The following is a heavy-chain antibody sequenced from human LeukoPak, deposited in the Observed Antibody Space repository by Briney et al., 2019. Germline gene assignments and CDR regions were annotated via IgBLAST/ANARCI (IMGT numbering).Heavy chain of an antibody. CDR1: GFTFSTNY. Sequence: GGSLRLSCAASGFTFSTNYMSWVRQAPGKGLEWVSVMYSGGRTYYADSVKGRFTISRDNSKNTLYLQMNSLTAEDTAVYYCARDREFSRPSGMDVRGQGTTVTVSS. CDR2: MYSGGRT. J-gene: IGHJ6*02. CDR3: ARDREFSRPSGMDV. V-gene: IGHV3-66*01. D-gene: IGHD3-10*01.